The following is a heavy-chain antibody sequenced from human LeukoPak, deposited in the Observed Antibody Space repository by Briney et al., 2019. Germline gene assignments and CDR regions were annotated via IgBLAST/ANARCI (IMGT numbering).Heavy chain of an antibody. V-gene: IGHV3-66*01. CDR3: ARVSHYGGKYYFDY. CDR1: GFTVSSNY. CDR2: IYSGGST. Sequence: PGGSLRLSCAASGFTVSSNYMSWVRQAPGKGLEWVSVIYSGGSTYYADSVKGRFTISRDNSKNTLYLQMNSLRAEDTAVYYCARVSHYGGKYYFDYWGQGTLVTVSS. J-gene: IGHJ4*02. D-gene: IGHD4-23*01.